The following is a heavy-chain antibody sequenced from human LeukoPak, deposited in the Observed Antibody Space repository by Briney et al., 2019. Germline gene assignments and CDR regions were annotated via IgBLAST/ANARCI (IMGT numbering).Heavy chain of an antibody. CDR2: IDTSGSTI. CDR1: GFTFSNYE. CDR3: ATKEEYSNYGGPAEYFQH. V-gene: IGHV3-48*03. D-gene: IGHD4-11*01. J-gene: IGHJ1*01. Sequence: GGSLRLSCAASGFTFSNYEMNWVRQAPGKGLEWVSYIDTSGSTIYYADSVKGRFTISRDNAKNSLYLQMNSLRAEDTAVYYCATKEEYSNYGGPAEYFQHWGQGTLVTVSS.